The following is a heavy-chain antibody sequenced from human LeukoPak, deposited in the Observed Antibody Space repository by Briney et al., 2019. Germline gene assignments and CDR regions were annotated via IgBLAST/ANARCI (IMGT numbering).Heavy chain of an antibody. D-gene: IGHD3-22*01. CDR2: ISYDGSNK. J-gene: IGHJ4*01. CDR1: GFTFSSYG. Sequence: GRSLRLSCAASGFTFSSYGMHWVRQAPGKGLEWVAVISYDGSNKYYADSVKGRFTISRDNSKNTLYLQMNSLRAEDTAVYYCAKESADSSGFYKYFDYWGQEPWSPSPQ. CDR3: AKESADSSGFYKYFDY. V-gene: IGHV3-30*18.